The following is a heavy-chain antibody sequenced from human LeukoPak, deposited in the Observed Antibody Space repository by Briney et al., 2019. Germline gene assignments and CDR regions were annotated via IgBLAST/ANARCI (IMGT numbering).Heavy chain of an antibody. V-gene: IGHV3-48*01. Sequence: GGSLRLSCAASGYTFSSHSMNWVRQAPGKGLEWVSYISSSSSTIYYADSVKGRFTISRDNAKNSLYLQMNSLRAEDTAVYYCARGAYYYEDWGQGTLVTVSS. D-gene: IGHD3-22*01. CDR2: ISSSSSTI. CDR1: GYTFSSHS. J-gene: IGHJ4*02. CDR3: ARGAYYYED.